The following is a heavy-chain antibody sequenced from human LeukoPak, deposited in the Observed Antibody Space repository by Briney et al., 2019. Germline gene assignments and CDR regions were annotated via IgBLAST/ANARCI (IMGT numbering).Heavy chain of an antibody. D-gene: IGHD4-17*01. CDR3: AKGRGLSYDYGVDY. Sequence: GGSLRLSCAASGFTFSSYAMHWVRQAPGKGLEWVAVISYDGSNKYYADSVKGRFTISRDNAKNSLYLQMNSLRAEDMALYYCAKGRGLSYDYGVDYWGQGTLVTVSS. V-gene: IGHV3-30*04. J-gene: IGHJ4*02. CDR1: GFTFSSYA. CDR2: ISYDGSNK.